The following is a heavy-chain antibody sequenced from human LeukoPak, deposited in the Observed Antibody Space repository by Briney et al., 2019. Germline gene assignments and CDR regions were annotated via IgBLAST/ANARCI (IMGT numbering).Heavy chain of an antibody. CDR3: TRGVTIVPDY. J-gene: IGHJ4*02. Sequence: GGSLRLSCAVSGFAFSNYWMTWVRQAPGKGLEWVANIKQDGSEKYYVDSVKGRFTISRDNAKSSLYLQMNSLRVEDTAVYYCTRGVTIVPDYWGQGTLVTVSS. V-gene: IGHV3-7*01. CDR2: IKQDGSEK. D-gene: IGHD2-8*01. CDR1: GFAFSNYW.